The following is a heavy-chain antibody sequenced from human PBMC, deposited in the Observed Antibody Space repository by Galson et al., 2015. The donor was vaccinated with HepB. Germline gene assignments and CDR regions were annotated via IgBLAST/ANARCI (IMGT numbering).Heavy chain of an antibody. J-gene: IGHJ4*02. CDR2: ISTTSDNK. Sequence: SLRLSCAASGFTFSSYTMNWVRQAPGKGLEWISYISTTSDNKFSADSVKGRFIISRDNAKNSLYLQMNSLRAEDTAVYYCARIALSGIYWYFDYWGQGTLVTVSS. D-gene: IGHD1-26*01. CDR3: ARIALSGIYWYFDY. V-gene: IGHV3-48*01. CDR1: GFTFSSYT.